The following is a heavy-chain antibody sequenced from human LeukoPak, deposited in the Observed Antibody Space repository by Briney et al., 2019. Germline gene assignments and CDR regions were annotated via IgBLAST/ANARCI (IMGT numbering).Heavy chain of an antibody. J-gene: IGHJ4*02. D-gene: IGHD2-15*01. Sequence: GESLKISCKGSGYSFTSYWIGWVRQMLGKGLEWMGIIYPGDSDTRYSPSFQGQVTISADKSISTAYLQWSSLKASDTAMYYCARRVGYCSGGSCSMFDYWGQGTLVTVSS. CDR3: ARRVGYCSGGSCSMFDY. CDR2: IYPGDSDT. V-gene: IGHV5-51*03. CDR1: GYSFTSYW.